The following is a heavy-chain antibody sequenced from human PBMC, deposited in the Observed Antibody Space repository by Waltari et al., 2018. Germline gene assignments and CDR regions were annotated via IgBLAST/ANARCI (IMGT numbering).Heavy chain of an antibody. J-gene: IGHJ5*02. V-gene: IGHV3-23*01. CDR1: GFTFSIFA. CDR3: AKDLGRYEVRGIST. D-gene: IGHD3-10*01. Sequence: EVQLLESGGGLVKPGGSLRLAGEASGFTFSIFALSCVRQAQGQGLVWFSSISDSGGSTYFSDSVKGRFTISRDNYNNTLYLQMNSLRGEDTAVYYCAKDLGRYEVRGISTWGQGALVTVSS. CDR2: ISDSGGST.